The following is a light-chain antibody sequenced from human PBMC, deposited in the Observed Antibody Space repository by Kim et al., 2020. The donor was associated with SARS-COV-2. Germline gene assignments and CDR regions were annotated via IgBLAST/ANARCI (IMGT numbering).Light chain of an antibody. J-gene: IGLJ2*01. Sequence: AVGQTVRITCKGDSLRSYDASWYQQKPGQAPVLVIYGKNNRPSGIPDRFSGSSSGNTASLTITGAQAEDEADYYCNSRDSSGNHVVFGGGTQLTVL. V-gene: IGLV3-19*01. CDR3: NSRDSSGNHVV. CDR2: GKN. CDR1: SLRSYD.